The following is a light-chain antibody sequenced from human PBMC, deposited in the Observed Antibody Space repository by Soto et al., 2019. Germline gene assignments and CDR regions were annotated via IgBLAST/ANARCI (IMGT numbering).Light chain of an antibody. Sequence: MTQSPSLLSASTGDRVTISCRMSQGISSYLAWYQQKPGKAPELLIYAASTLQSGVPDRFSGSGSGTDFTLKISRVEAEDVGVYYCMQALQTRTFGQGTKVDIK. J-gene: IGKJ1*01. V-gene: IGKV1D-8*02. CDR2: AAS. CDR3: MQALQTRT. CDR1: QGISSY.